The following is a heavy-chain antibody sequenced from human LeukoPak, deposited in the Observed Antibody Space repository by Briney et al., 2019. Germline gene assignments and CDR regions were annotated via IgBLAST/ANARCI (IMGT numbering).Heavy chain of an antibody. J-gene: IGHJ1*01. CDR3: ARLEQQLASSGYFQH. V-gene: IGHV4-61*02. D-gene: IGHD6-13*01. CDR2: IYTSGST. CDR1: GGSISSGSYY. Sequence: SETLSLTCTVSGGSISSGSYYWSWIRQPAGKGLEWIGRIYTSGSTNYNPSLKSRVTISVDTSKNQFSLKLSSVTAADTAVYYCARLEQQLASSGYFQHWGQGTLVTVSS.